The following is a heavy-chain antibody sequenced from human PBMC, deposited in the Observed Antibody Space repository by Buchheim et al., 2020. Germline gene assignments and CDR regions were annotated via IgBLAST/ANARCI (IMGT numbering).Heavy chain of an antibody. CDR1: GFSFSSYA. D-gene: IGHD6-19*01. V-gene: IGHV3-30*04. CDR2: ISRHGGSE. J-gene: IGHJ4*02. Sequence: QVQLLESGGGVVQPGGSLRLSCVASGFSFSSYALNWVRQAPGKGLEWLAVISRHGGSELYADSVKGRFTISRDNSKDTLYLQMNSLRAEDTAVYYCVRVTLTINSGWYENDYWGQGAL. CDR3: VRVTLTINSGWYENDY.